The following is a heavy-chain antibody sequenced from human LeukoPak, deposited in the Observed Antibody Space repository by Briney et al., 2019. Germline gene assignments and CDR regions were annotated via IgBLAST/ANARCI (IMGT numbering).Heavy chain of an antibody. CDR3: LGGAVPAASDY. Sequence: GGSLRLSCATSGFTVISNYMSWVRQAPGKGLEWVSVIYSGGSTYYADSVKGRFTISRDNSKNTLYLQMNSLRAEDTAVYYWLGGAVPAASDYWGQGTLVTVSS. CDR2: IYSGGST. CDR1: GFTVISNY. V-gene: IGHV3-66*01. J-gene: IGHJ4*02. D-gene: IGHD2-2*01.